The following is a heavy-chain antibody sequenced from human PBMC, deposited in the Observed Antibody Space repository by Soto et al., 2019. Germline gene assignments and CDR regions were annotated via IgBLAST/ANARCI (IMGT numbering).Heavy chain of an antibody. Sequence: QVQLVQSGAEVKKPGSSVKVSCKASGGTFSSYAISWVRQAPGQGLEWMGGIIPIFGTANYAQKFQGRVTITADETTSTADVELSSLGSEDTAVYYCASDLYGSGSYYPWFDPWGQGTLVTVSS. D-gene: IGHD3-10*01. J-gene: IGHJ5*02. CDR2: IIPIFGTA. V-gene: IGHV1-69*01. CDR3: ASDLYGSGSYYPWFDP. CDR1: GGTFSSYA.